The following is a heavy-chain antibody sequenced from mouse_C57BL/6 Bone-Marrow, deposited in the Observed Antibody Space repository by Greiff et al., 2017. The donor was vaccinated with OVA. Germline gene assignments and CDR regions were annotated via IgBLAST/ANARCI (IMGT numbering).Heavy chain of an antibody. Sequence: VQLQQPGAELVKPGASVKLSCKASGYTFTSYWMHWVKQRPGQGLEWIGMIHPNSGSTNYNEKFKSKATLTVDKSSSPAYMQLSSLTSEDSAVYYCARYFLYYDYDGYYAMDYWGQGTSVTVSS. D-gene: IGHD2-4*01. J-gene: IGHJ4*01. CDR2: IHPNSGST. CDR1: GYTFTSYW. V-gene: IGHV1-64*01. CDR3: ARYFLYYDYDGYYAMDY.